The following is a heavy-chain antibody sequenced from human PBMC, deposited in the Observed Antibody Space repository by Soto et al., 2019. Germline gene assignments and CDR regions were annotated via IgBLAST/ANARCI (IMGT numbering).Heavy chain of an antibody. D-gene: IGHD2-2*01. CDR3: ASHSLDYCSSTSCPNYYYYYMDV. J-gene: IGHJ6*03. CDR2: INAGNGNT. CDR1: GYTFTSYA. V-gene: IGHV1-3*01. Sequence: ASVKVSCKASGYTFTSYAMHWVRQAPGQRLEWMGWINAGNGNTKYSQKFQGRVTITRDTSASTAYMELSSLRSENTAVYFCASHSLDYCSSTSCPNYYYYYMDVWGKGTTVTVS.